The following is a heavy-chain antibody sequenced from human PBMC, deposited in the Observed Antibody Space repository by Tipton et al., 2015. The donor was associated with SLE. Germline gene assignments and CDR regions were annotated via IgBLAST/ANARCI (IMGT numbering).Heavy chain of an antibody. Sequence: SLRLSCAASRFTFRSYWMTWIRQAPGKGLESVALLWFDASQKYYSDSVKGRFIISRDNTNNTLYLEMNSLRAEDTAVYYCARDRYGSIDYWGQGALVTVSS. J-gene: IGHJ4*02. CDR3: ARDRYGSIDY. D-gene: IGHD1-26*01. CDR1: RFTFRSYW. V-gene: IGHV3-33*08. CDR2: LWFDASQK.